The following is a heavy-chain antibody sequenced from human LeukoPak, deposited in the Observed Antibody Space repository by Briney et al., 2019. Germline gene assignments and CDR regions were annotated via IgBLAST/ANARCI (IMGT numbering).Heavy chain of an antibody. CDR3: ARGLGRPFDY. CDR1: GGTFSGYY. J-gene: IGHJ4*02. CDR2: INHSGST. D-gene: IGHD1-26*01. V-gene: IGHV4-34*01. Sequence: SETLSLTCAVYGGTFSGYYWSWIRQPPGKGLEWIGEINHSGSTNYNPSLKSRVTISVDTSKNQFSLKLSSVTAADTAVYYCARGLGRPFDYWGQGTLVTVSS.